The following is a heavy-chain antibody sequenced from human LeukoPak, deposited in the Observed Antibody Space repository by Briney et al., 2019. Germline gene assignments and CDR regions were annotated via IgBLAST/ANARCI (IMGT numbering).Heavy chain of an antibody. CDR1: GGSINSSTYY. Sequence: SETLSLTCTVSGGSINSSTYYWGWIRQPPGKGLEWIGSIYDSGSTYYNPSLKSRVTISVDSSKNQFSLKLSSVTAADTALYFCARHRYYGSGSTNWFDPWGQGTLVTVSS. J-gene: IGHJ5*02. D-gene: IGHD3-10*01. CDR3: ARHRYYGSGSTNWFDP. CDR2: IYDSGST. V-gene: IGHV4-39*01.